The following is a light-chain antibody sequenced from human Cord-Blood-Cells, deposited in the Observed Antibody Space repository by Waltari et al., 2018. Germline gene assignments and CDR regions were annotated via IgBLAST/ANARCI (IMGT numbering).Light chain of an antibody. V-gene: IGLV3-19*01. Sequence: SSELTQDPAVSVALGQTVRITCQGDSLSSYYASWYQQKPGQAPVLVIYGKNNRPSGIPDRFYGSSSGNTASLTITGAQAEDEADYYCNSRDSSGNHVVFGGGTKLTVL. J-gene: IGLJ2*01. CDR3: NSRDSSGNHVV. CDR2: GKN. CDR1: SLSSYY.